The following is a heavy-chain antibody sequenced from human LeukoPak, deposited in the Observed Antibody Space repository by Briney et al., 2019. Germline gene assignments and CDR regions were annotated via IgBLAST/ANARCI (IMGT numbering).Heavy chain of an antibody. V-gene: IGHV4-59*08. CDR3: ARHGAFLTRGFCSSSNCHVDGIQT. Sequence: PSETLSLTCTVSGGSISSSYWSWIRQSPGKGLEWIGYFYDTVSTNYNPSLKRRVSISADTSKNQLSLKLNSVTAADTAVYYCARHGAFLTRGFCSSSNCHVDGIQTWGQGIMVSVSS. D-gene: IGHD2-2*01. J-gene: IGHJ3*01. CDR1: GGSISSSY. CDR2: FYDTVST.